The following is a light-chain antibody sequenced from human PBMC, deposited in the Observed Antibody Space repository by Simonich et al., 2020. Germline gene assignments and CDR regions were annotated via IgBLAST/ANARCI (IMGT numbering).Light chain of an antibody. CDR3: SSYTSSSTLV. V-gene: IGLV2-14*01. Sequence: QSALTQPASVSGSPGQSITISCTGTSSDVGGYNYVSWYQQHPGKATKLMIYDVSKRPSGVSNSFSGTKSGNTASLTISGLQAGDEADYYCSSYTSSSTLVFGGGTKLTVL. J-gene: IGLJ2*01. CDR2: DVS. CDR1: SSDVGGYNY.